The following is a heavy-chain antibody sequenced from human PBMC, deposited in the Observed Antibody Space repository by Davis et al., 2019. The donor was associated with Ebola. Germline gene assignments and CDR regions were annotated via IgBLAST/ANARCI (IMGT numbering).Heavy chain of an antibody. CDR1: GFTFSDYY. CDR3: ARGGDFWSGYTNWFDP. CDR2: INHSGST. V-gene: IGHV4-34*01. D-gene: IGHD3-3*01. J-gene: IGHJ5*02. Sequence: ESLKISCAASGFTFSDYYMSWIRQPPGKGLEWIGEINHSGSTNYNPSLKSRVTISVDTSKNQFSLKLSSVTAADTAVYYCARGGDFWSGYTNWFDPWGQGTLVTVSS.